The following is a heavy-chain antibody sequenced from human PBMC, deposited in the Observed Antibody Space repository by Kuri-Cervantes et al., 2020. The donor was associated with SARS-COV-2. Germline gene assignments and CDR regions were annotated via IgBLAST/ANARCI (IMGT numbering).Heavy chain of an antibody. D-gene: IGHD2-2*01. CDR1: GFTFDDNA. V-gene: IGHV3-20*04. J-gene: IGHJ5*02. CDR3: AKSAGITSVYNWFDP. Sequence: GGSLRLSCSAPGFTFDDNAMTWVRQPPGKGLEWVSGINWSGGSTHYADSVKGRVTISRDNPKNSLYLQMNSLRAEDTALYYCAKSAGITSVYNWFDPWGQGTLVTVSS. CDR2: INWSGGST.